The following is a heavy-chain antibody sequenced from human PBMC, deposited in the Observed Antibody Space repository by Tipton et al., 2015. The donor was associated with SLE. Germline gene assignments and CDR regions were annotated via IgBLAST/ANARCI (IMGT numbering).Heavy chain of an antibody. CDR1: GGSISSYY. D-gene: IGHD4-23*01. J-gene: IGHJ3*02. Sequence: TLSLTCTVSGGSISSYYWSWIRQPPGKGLEWIGYIYYSGSTNYNPSLKSRVTIPVDTSKNQFSLKLSSVTAADTAVYYCARGSLVLPTVAGDVDAFDIWGQGTAVIVSS. CDR3: ARGSLVLPTVAGDVDAFDI. V-gene: IGHV4-59*01. CDR2: IYYSGST.